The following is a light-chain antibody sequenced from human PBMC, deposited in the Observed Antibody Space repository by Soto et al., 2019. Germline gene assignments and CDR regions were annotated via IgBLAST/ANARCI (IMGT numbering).Light chain of an antibody. J-gene: IGLJ2*01. CDR2: TNN. V-gene: IGLV1-47*02. Sequence: QPALTQPPSASGTPGQRVTISCSGSSSNIETNYVYWYQHLPGAAPKLLIFTNNQRPSGVPDRFSASKSGTSASLAISGLRSEDEGDYYCAATDDSLGGPVFGGGTKLTVL. CDR3: AATDDSLGGPV. CDR1: SSNIETNY.